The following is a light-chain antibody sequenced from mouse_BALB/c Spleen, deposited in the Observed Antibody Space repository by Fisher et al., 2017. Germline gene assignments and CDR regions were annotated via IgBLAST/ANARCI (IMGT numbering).Light chain of an antibody. CDR2: RTS. J-gene: IGKJ2*01. Sequence: DIVLTQTTALMAASPGEKVTITCSVSSSISSRNLHWYQQKSETSPKPWIYRTSNLASGVTARFSGSGSGTSYSLTISSMEAEDAATYYCQQWSSNPPTFGGGTKLEIK. CDR1: SSISSRN. CDR3: QQWSSNPPT. V-gene: IGKV4-53*01.